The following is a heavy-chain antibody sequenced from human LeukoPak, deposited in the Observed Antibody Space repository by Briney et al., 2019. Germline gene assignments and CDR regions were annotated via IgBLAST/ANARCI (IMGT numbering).Heavy chain of an antibody. Sequence: GGSLRLSCAASGFTFSDYYVSWLRQAPGKGLEWVSYISSSGSTIYYADSVKGRFTISRDNAKNSLYLQMNSLRAGDTAVYYCARDSASYYYGSGSYWGLFDYWGQGTLVTVSS. V-gene: IGHV3-11*04. CDR1: GFTFSDYY. CDR2: ISSSGSTI. CDR3: ARDSASYYYGSGSYWGLFDY. J-gene: IGHJ4*02. D-gene: IGHD3-10*01.